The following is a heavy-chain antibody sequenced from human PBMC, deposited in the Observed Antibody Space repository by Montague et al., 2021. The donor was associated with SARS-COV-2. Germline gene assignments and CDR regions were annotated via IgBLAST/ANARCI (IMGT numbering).Heavy chain of an antibody. J-gene: IGHJ4*02. V-gene: IGHV4-4*07. D-gene: IGHD3-10*01. CDR3: ARDRSDFGAGRQGTIDF. CDR1: GDSIANHY. Sequence: SETLSLTCSVPGDSIANHYGSWIRQPAGKGLEWIGRMHFTGKTNFSPFFSSRLTMSADTSKNQFSLKLTSVTAADTAIYFCARDRSDFGAGRQGTIDFWGQGTLVTVSS. CDR2: MHFTGKT.